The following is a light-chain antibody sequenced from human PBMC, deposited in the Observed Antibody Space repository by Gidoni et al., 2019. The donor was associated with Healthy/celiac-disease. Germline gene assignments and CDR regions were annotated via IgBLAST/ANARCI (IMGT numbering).Light chain of an antibody. CDR3: QQRSNWPT. Sequence: EIVLTQSPATLSLSPGERATLSCMASQSVSSYLAWYQQKPGQAHRLLIYDASNRATGIPARFSGSGSGTDFTLTISSLEPEDFAVYYCQQRSNWPTFGPGTKVDIK. J-gene: IGKJ3*01. V-gene: IGKV3-11*01. CDR2: DAS. CDR1: QSVSSY.